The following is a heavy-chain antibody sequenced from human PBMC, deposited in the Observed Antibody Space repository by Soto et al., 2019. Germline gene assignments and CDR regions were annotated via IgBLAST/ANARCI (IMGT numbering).Heavy chain of an antibody. J-gene: IGHJ6*02. CDR1: GYTFIGYY. D-gene: IGHD3-10*01. CDR3: ARVGGGLASLGYYGMDV. CDR2: INPNSGGT. Sequence: ASVKVSCKASGYTFIGYYNHWERQAPGQGLEWMGWINPNSGGTNYAQRFQGWVTMTRDRSISTAYMELSRLKSDDTAVYYCARVGGGLASLGYYGMDVWGQGTTVTVSS. V-gene: IGHV1-2*04.